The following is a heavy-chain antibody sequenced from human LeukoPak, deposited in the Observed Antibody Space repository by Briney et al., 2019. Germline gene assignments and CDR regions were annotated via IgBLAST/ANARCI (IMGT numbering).Heavy chain of an antibody. V-gene: IGHV4-31*03. CDR3: SRGLDSRKLGH. Sequence: SETLSLTCTVSGASFNSDDQYWNWIRQSPGKGLEWIGSIHPSGMLYNNPSLESRVTMSRDTSKNQFSLNLNSVTAADTAVYFCSRGLDSRKLGHWGQGILVTVSS. J-gene: IGHJ4*02. D-gene: IGHD3-22*01. CDR1: GASFNSDDQY. CDR2: IHPSGML.